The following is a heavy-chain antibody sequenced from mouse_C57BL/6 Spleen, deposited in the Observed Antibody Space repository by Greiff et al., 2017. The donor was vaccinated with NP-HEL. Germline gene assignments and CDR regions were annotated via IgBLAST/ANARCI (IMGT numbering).Heavy chain of an antibody. D-gene: IGHD1-1*01. V-gene: IGHV14-2*01. CDR2: IDPEDGET. CDR3: AGDYGSSLAWFAY. Sequence: VQLQQSGAELVKPGASVKLSCTASGFNIKDYYMHWVKQRTEQGLEWIGRIDPEDGETKYAPKFQGKATITADTSSNTAYLQRSSLTSEDTAVYYCAGDYGSSLAWFAYWGQGTLVTVSA. J-gene: IGHJ3*01. CDR1: GFNIKDYY.